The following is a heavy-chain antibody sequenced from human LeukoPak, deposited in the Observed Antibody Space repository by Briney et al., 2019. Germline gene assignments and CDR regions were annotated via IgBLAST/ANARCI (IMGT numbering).Heavy chain of an antibody. Sequence: GGSLRLSCAASGFTFSDYYMSWIRQAPGKGLEWVSYISSRGSTIYYADSVKGRFTISRDNAKNSLYLQMNSLRAEDTAVYYCAREEFYYDSSGYQRSGAFDIWGQGTMVTVSS. V-gene: IGHV3-11*04. CDR3: AREEFYYDSSGYQRSGAFDI. CDR2: ISSRGSTI. D-gene: IGHD3-22*01. CDR1: GFTFSDYY. J-gene: IGHJ3*02.